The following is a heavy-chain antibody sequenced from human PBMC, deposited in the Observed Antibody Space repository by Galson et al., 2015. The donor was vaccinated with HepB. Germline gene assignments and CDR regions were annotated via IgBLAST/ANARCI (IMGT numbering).Heavy chain of an antibody. CDR1: GFTFSSYA. D-gene: IGHD5-18*01. CDR3: ARELRGYSYGLYYGMDV. J-gene: IGHJ6*02. Sequence: SLRLSCAASGFTFSSYAMHWVRQAPGKGLEWVAVISYDGSNKYYADSVKGRFTISRDNSKNTLYLQMNSLRAEDTAVYYCARELRGYSYGLYYGMDVWGQGTTVTVSS. V-gene: IGHV3-30-3*01. CDR2: ISYDGSNK.